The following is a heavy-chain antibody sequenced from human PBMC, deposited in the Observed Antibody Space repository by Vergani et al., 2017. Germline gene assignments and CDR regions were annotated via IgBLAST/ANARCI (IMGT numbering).Heavy chain of an antibody. V-gene: IGHV4-39*01. CDR2: IYYSGST. D-gene: IGHD5-24*01. CDR3: ARHAGRLQLNGAFDY. CDR1: GGSISSSSYY. Sequence: QLQLQESGPGLVKPSETLSLTCTVSGGSISSSSYYWGWIRQPPGKGLEWIGSIYYSGSTYYNPSLKSRVTISVDTSKNQFSLKLSSVTAADTAVYYCARHAGRLQLNGAFDYWGQGTLVTVSS. J-gene: IGHJ4*02.